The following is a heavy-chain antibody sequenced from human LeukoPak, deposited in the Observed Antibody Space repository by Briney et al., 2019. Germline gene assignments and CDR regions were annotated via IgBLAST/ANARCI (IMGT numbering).Heavy chain of an antibody. J-gene: IGHJ4*02. CDR1: GYTFTSYG. Sequence: SVKVSCKASGYTFTSYGISWVRQAPGQGLEWMGGIIPIFGTANYAQKFQGRVTITTDESTSTAYMELSSLRSEDTAVYYCARDPHSSSWYYFDYWGQGTLVTVSS. CDR2: IIPIFGTA. D-gene: IGHD6-13*01. CDR3: ARDPHSSSWYYFDY. V-gene: IGHV1-69*05.